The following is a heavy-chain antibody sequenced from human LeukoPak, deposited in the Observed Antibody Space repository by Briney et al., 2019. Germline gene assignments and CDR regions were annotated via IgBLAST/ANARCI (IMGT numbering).Heavy chain of an antibody. V-gene: IGHV3-48*03. Sequence: PGGSLRLSCAASGFTFSSSEMNWVRQAPGKGLEWVSYISSSGSTIYYADSVKGRFTISRDNAKNSLYLQMNSLRAEDTAVYYCAKDPRRYGRTGGYFDYWGQGTLVTVSS. CDR2: ISSSGSTI. CDR3: AKDPRRYGRTGGYFDY. D-gene: IGHD6-13*01. J-gene: IGHJ4*02. CDR1: GFTFSSSE.